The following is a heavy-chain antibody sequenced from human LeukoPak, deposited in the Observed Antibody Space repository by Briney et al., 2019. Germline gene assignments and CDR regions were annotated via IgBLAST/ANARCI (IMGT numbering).Heavy chain of an antibody. Sequence: HPGGSLRLSCAASGFTFSSYAMSWVRQAPGKGLEWVSAISGSGGSTYYADSVKGRFTISRDNSKNTLYLQMNSLRAEDTAVYYCAKENPYDFWSGYSYYFDYWGQGTLVTVSS. D-gene: IGHD3-3*01. CDR2: ISGSGGST. CDR3: AKENPYDFWSGYSYYFDY. J-gene: IGHJ4*02. CDR1: GFTFSSYA. V-gene: IGHV3-23*01.